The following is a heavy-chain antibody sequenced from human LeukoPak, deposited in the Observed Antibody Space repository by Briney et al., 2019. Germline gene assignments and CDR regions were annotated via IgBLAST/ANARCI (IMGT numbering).Heavy chain of an antibody. V-gene: IGHV1-46*01. J-gene: IGHJ6*02. CDR2: INPSGGST. CDR3: ARDMLVATISEPYYYYGMDV. Sequence: ASVKVSCKASGYTFTSYYMHWVRQAPGQGLEWMGIINPSGGSTSYAQKFQGRVTMTRDTSTSTVYMELSSLRSEDTAVYYCARDMLVATISEPYYYYGMDVWGQGTTVTVSS. D-gene: IGHD5-12*01. CDR1: GYTFTSYY.